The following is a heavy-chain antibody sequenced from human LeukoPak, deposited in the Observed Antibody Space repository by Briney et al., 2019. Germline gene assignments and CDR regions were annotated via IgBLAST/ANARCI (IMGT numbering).Heavy chain of an antibody. V-gene: IGHV3-21*01. J-gene: IGHJ4*02. CDR3: ARGPISVVAALGIFDY. Sequence: GGSLRLSCAASGFTFSSYSMNWVRQAPGKGLEWVSSISSGSTYIYYGDSVKGRFTISRDNAKNSLYLQMNSLRAEDTAVYYCARGPISVVAALGIFDYWGQGTLVTVSS. CDR2: ISSGSTYI. CDR1: GFTFSSYS. D-gene: IGHD2-15*01.